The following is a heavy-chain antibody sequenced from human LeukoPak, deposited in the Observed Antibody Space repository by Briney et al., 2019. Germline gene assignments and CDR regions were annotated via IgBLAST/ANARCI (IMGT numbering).Heavy chain of an antibody. J-gene: IGHJ5*02. CDR2: IRGSGSNT. V-gene: IGHV3-23*01. CDR3: AKHTSGLGYLDWLDP. Sequence: QSGGSLRLSCAASGFTFSSYAMSWVRQAPGKGPEWVSSIRGSGSNTYYADSVKGRFTISRGNSKNTLYLQMNSLRADDTAIYYCAKHTSGLGYLDWLDPWGQGTLVTVSS. D-gene: IGHD3-22*01. CDR1: GFTFSSYA.